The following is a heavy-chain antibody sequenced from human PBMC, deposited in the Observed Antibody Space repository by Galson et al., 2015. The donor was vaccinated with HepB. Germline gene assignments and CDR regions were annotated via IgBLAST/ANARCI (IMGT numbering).Heavy chain of an antibody. D-gene: IGHD3-16*02. Sequence: SLRLSCAASGFTFSSYGMRWVRQAPGKGLEWVAAIGFGGSNKYYADSVKGRFTISRDNSKNTLYLQMNSLRAEDTAVYYCARGVMITFGGVIVTPDMDYWGQGTLVTVSS. J-gene: IGHJ4*02. CDR1: GFTFSSYG. CDR2: IGFGGSNK. CDR3: ARGVMITFGGVIVTPDMDY. V-gene: IGHV3-33*08.